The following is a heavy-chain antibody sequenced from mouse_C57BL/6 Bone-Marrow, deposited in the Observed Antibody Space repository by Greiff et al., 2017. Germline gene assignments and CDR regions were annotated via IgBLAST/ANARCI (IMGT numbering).Heavy chain of an antibody. D-gene: IGHD1-1*01. Sequence: QVQLQQSGAELVRPGASVTLSCKASGYTFTDYEMHWVKQTPVHGLEWIGAIDPETGGTAYNQKFKGKAILTADKSSSTAYMELRSLKSEDSAVYDCTRRPVVAKDDWGQGITLTVAS. V-gene: IGHV1-15*01. CDR2: IDPETGGT. CDR3: TRRPVVAKDD. J-gene: IGHJ2*01. CDR1: GYTFTDYE.